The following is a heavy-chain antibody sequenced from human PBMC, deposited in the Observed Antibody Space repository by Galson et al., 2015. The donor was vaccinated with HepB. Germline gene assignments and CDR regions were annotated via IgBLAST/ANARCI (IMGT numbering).Heavy chain of an antibody. CDR2: IIPTFGIG. CDR1: GGTFSSYG. D-gene: IGHD6-13*01. Sequence: SVKVSCKASGGTFSSYGISWVRQAPGQGLEWMGGIIPTFGIGNYAQKFQGRVTITADESTSTAYMELSSLRSEDTAVYYCVRDNMGRIAAAVPNWFDPWGQGTLVTVSS. V-gene: IGHV1-69*13. CDR3: VRDNMGRIAAAVPNWFDP. J-gene: IGHJ5*02.